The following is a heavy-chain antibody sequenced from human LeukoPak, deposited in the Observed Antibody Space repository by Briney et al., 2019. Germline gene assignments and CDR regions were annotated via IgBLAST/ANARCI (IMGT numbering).Heavy chain of an antibody. J-gene: IGHJ4*02. D-gene: IGHD1-14*01. CDR2: LYSDGNT. V-gene: IGHV3-53*01. CDR3: VRGVEPLAANTLAY. Sequence: GGSLRLSCAASGFTVITNDMTWVRQAPGKGLEWVPVLYSDGNTKYADSVQGRFNISRDNSKNTLYLEMNSLSPDDTAVYYCVRGVEPLAANTLAYWGQGTLVTVSS. CDR1: GFTVITND.